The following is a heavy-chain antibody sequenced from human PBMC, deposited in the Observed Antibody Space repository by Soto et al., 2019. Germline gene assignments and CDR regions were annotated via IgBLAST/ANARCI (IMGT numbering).Heavy chain of an antibody. CDR2: INPNSGGT. J-gene: IGHJ3*02. D-gene: IGHD3-10*01. V-gene: IGHV1-2*02. CDR1: GYTFTGYY. Sequence: GASVKVSCKASGYTFTGYYMHWVRQAPGQGLEWMGWINPNSGGTNYAQKFQGRVTMTRDTSISTAYMELSRLRSDDTAVYYCAREGLVYYGSGVGDAFYIRGQGTMVPVSS. CDR3: AREGLVYYGSGVGDAFYI.